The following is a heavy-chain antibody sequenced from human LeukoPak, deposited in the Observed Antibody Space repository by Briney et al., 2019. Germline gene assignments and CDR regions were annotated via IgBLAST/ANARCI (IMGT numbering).Heavy chain of an antibody. J-gene: IGHJ4*02. Sequence: SVKVSCKASGGTFSSYAISWVRQAPGQGLEWMGGIIPIYGTTNYAQKFQGRVTITADESTSTAYLELSSLKSEDTAVYDCVVSYSDYIRRSRPFDYWGQGTLVTVSS. CDR1: GGTFSSYA. V-gene: IGHV1-69*13. CDR2: IIPIYGTT. CDR3: VVSYSDYIRRSRPFDY. D-gene: IGHD4-11*01.